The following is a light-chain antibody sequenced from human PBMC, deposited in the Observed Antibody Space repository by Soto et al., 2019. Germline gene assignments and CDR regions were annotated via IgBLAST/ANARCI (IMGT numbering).Light chain of an antibody. J-gene: IGKJ1*01. V-gene: IGKV3-20*01. CDR2: GAS. Sequence: ETVLTQSPGTLSLSPGERATLSCRASQSVSSNVAWYQQKPGQAPRLLIYGASMRATGVPDRISGSGSGTDFTLTISRLEPEDFAGYYCQQYGGSPPTFGQGTNVDIK. CDR3: QQYGGSPPT. CDR1: QSVSSN.